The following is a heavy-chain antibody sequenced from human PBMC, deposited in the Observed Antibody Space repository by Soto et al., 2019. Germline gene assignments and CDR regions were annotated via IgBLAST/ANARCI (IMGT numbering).Heavy chain of an antibody. V-gene: IGHV1-3*01. CDR1: GYTFTNYA. Sequence: ASVKVSCKASGYTFTNYAIHWVRQAPGQRLEWMAWINAGSGNTKYSQKFQGRVTITRDTSASTAYMELNSLRSEDTAVYYCARPPGYNPGESAYWGQGTLVTVSS. CDR2: INAGSGNT. D-gene: IGHD3-10*01. CDR3: ARPPGYNPGESAY. J-gene: IGHJ4*02.